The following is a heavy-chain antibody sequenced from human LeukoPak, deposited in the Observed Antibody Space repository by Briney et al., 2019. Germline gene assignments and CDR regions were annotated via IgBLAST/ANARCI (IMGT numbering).Heavy chain of an antibody. J-gene: IGHJ5*02. D-gene: IGHD3-9*01. CDR3: ARGADLLRYFDWSPNWFDP. V-gene: IGHV1-2*06. Sequence: ASVKVSCKASGYTFTSYYMHWVRQAPGQGLEWMGRINPNSGGTNYAQKFQGRVTMTRDTSISTAYMELSSLRSEDTAVYYCARGADLLRYFDWSPNWFDPWGQGTLVTVSS. CDR2: INPNSGGT. CDR1: GYTFTSYY.